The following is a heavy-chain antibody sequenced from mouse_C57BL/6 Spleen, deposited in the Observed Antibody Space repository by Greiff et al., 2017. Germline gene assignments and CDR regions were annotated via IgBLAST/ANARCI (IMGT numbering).Heavy chain of an antibody. CDR2: INPYNGGT. J-gene: IGHJ2*01. Sequence: EVQLQQSGPVLVKPGASVKMSCKASGYTFTDYYMNWVKQSHGKSLEWIGVINPYNGGTSYNQKFKGKATLNVDKSSSTAYMALNSLTSEDSAVYYWARWGLWLRVYYFDYWGQGTTLTVSS. V-gene: IGHV1-19*01. D-gene: IGHD2-2*01. CDR3: ARWGLWLRVYYFDY. CDR1: GYTFTDYY.